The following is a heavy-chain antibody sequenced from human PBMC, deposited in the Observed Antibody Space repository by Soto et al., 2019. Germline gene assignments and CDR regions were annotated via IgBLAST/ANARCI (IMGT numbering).Heavy chain of an antibody. D-gene: IGHD4-4*01. Sequence: EVQLLVSGGGSVQPGGSLRLSCAASGFSFSNYAMSWVRQAPGTGLEWVSAIDSGGGSTYYAASVKSRFSISRDNSMNTLYLQMNSLRAEDTAIYYCTKEHSNYPDNWFDPWGQGTLVTVSS. CDR1: GFSFSNYA. CDR3: TKEHSNYPDNWFDP. J-gene: IGHJ5*02. CDR2: IDSGGGST. V-gene: IGHV3-23*01.